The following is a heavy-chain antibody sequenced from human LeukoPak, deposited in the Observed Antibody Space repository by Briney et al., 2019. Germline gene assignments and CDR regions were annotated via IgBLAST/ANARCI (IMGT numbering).Heavy chain of an antibody. V-gene: IGHV3-74*01. Sequence: GGSLRLSCAASGYIFSSYWMHWVRQAPGKGMVWVSCIKSDGSSTSYADSVKGRFTISRDNAKNTLYLQMNSLRVEDTAVYYCARVKGYDSSGPFDYWGQGTLVTVSS. CDR2: IKSDGSST. J-gene: IGHJ4*02. CDR3: ARVKGYDSSGPFDY. D-gene: IGHD3-22*01. CDR1: GYIFSSYW.